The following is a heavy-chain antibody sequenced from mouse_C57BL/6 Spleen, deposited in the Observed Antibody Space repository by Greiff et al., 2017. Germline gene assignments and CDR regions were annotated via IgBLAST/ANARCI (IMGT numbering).Heavy chain of an antibody. CDR2: ISPSSGNT. V-gene: IGHV1-81*01. CDR3: ARWATVFDY. CDR1: GYPFTSYG. D-gene: IGHD1-1*01. Sequence: QVQLQQSGAELARPGASVTLSCKASGYPFTSYGISWVKQRPGQGLEWIGEISPSSGNTYYNEKFKGKATLTADKSSSTAYMDLRSLTSEYSSVYFCARWATVFDYWGQGTTLTVSS. J-gene: IGHJ2*01.